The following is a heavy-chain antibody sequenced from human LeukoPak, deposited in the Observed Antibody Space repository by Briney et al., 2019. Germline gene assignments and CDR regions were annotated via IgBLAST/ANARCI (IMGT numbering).Heavy chain of an antibody. Sequence: GVSLRLSCAASGFIFSTYSINWVRQAPGKGLEWVSHISSSSSSIYYADSVKGRFSISRDNAKNSLYLQMNSLRDEDTAVYYCARSGYGSRWYFFDHWGQGTLVTVSS. D-gene: IGHD6-13*01. V-gene: IGHV3-48*02. CDR2: ISSSSSSI. J-gene: IGHJ4*02. CDR1: GFIFSTYS. CDR3: ARSGYGSRWYFFDH.